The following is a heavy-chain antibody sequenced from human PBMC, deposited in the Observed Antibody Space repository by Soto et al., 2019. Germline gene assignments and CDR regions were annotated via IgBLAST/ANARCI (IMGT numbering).Heavy chain of an antibody. D-gene: IGHD1-1*01. CDR3: ARCVGWKAYYFDY. J-gene: IGHJ4*02. CDR2: INHSGST. Sequence: SETLSLTCAVYGGSFSGYYWSWIRQPPGKGLEWIGEINHSGSTNYNPSLKSRVTISVDTSKNQFSLKLSSVTAADTAVYYCARCVGWKAYYFDYWGQGTLVTVSS. CDR1: GGSFSGYY. V-gene: IGHV4-34*01.